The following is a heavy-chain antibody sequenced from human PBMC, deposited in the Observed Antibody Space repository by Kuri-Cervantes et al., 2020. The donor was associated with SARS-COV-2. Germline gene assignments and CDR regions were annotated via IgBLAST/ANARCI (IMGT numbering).Heavy chain of an antibody. CDR2: IYYSGST. J-gene: IGHJ4*02. V-gene: IGHV4-59*08. CDR3: ARHSSDGYNPPSYYFDY. CDR1: GGSISSYY. Sequence: ESLKISCTVSGGSISSYYWSWIRQPPGKGLEWIGYIYYSGSTNYNPSLKSRVTISVDTSKNQFSLKLSSVTAADTAVYYCARHSSDGYNPPSYYFDYWGQGTLVTVSS. D-gene: IGHD5-24*01.